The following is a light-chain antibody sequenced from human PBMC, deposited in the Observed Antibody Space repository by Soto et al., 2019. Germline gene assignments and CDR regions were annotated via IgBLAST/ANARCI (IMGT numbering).Light chain of an antibody. Sequence: AIQSVRSSYLAWYQQKPGQAPRLLIYDTSTRATGIPARFSGSGSGTEFTLTISSLQSEDFAVYYCQQYSNWPPITFGQGTRLEIK. CDR2: DTS. CDR1: QSVRSSY. J-gene: IGKJ5*01. CDR3: QQYSNWPPIT. V-gene: IGKV3-15*01.